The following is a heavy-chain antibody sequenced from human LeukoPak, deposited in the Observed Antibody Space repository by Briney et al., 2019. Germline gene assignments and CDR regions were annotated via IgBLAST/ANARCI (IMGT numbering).Heavy chain of an antibody. V-gene: IGHV3-23*01. Sequence: GGSLRLSCAASGFTFSSYAMSWVRQAPGKGLEWVSAISGSGGSTYYADSVKGRFTNSRDNSKNTLYLQMNSLRAEDTAVYYCAKDYSGFSSGYYFDYWGQGTLVTVSS. CDR3: AKDYSGFSSGYYFDY. J-gene: IGHJ4*02. CDR2: ISGSGGST. CDR1: GFTFSSYA. D-gene: IGHD1-26*01.